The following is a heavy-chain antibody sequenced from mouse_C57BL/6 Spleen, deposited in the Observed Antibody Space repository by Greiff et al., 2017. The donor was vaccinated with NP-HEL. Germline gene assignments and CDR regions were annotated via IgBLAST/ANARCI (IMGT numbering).Heavy chain of an antibody. V-gene: IGHV1-61*01. Sequence: VQLQQPGAELVRPGSSVKLSCKASGYTFTSYWMDWVKQRPGQGLEWIGNIYPSDSETHYNQKFKDKATLTVDKSSSTAYMQLSSLTSEDSAVYYCARRRTYYGSSYWYFDVWGTGTTVTVSS. CDR1: GYTFTSYW. CDR3: ARRRTYYGSSYWYFDV. D-gene: IGHD1-1*01. CDR2: IYPSDSET. J-gene: IGHJ1*03.